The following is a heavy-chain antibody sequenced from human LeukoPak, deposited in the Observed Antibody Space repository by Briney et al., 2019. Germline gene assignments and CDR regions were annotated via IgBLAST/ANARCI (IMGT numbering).Heavy chain of an antibody. D-gene: IGHD2-2*01. CDR3: ARVPTTFGYCSSTSCREPAFDI. CDR1: GFTFSSYS. Sequence: GGSLRLSCAASGFTFSSYSMNWVRQAPGKWLEWVSSISSSSSYIYYADSVKGRFTISRDNAKNSLYLQMNSLRAEDTAVYYCARVPTTFGYCSSTSCREPAFDIWGQGTMVTVSS. CDR2: ISSSSSYI. J-gene: IGHJ3*02. V-gene: IGHV3-21*01.